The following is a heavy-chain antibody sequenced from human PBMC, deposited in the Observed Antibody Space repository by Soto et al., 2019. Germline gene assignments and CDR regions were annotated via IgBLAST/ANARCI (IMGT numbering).Heavy chain of an antibody. CDR1: GGSINSYY. V-gene: IGHV4-59*08. J-gene: IGHJ5*02. CDR2: IYYSGST. Sequence: QVQLQESGPGLVKPSETLSLTCTVSGGSINSYYWSWIRQPPGKGLEWIGYIYYSGSTNYNPSLKSRITIAADTSKNQFSLTLSSVAAADTAVYYCARHISSGTNIAAIRSFDPWGQGTLVTVSS. CDR3: ARHISSGTNIAAIRSFDP. D-gene: IGHD1-7*01.